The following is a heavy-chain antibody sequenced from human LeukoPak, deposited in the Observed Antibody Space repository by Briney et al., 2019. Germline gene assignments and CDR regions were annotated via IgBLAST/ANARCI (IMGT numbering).Heavy chain of an antibody. CDR2: INHSGST. V-gene: IGHV4-34*01. Sequence: PSETLSLTCAVYGGSFSGYYWSWIRQPPGKGLEWIGEINHSGSTNYNPSLKSRVTISVDTSKNQFSLKLSSVTAADTAVYYCARRRWIRLLNWFDPWGQGTLVTVSS. CDR1: GGSFSGYY. D-gene: IGHD5-18*01. J-gene: IGHJ5*02. CDR3: ARRRWIRLLNWFDP.